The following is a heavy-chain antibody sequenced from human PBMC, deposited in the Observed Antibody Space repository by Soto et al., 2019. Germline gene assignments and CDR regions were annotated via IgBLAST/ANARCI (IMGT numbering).Heavy chain of an antibody. D-gene: IGHD4-17*01. CDR1: GYTFNTYG. V-gene: IGHV1-18*01. CDR3: ARGCIAVTTHLCY. J-gene: IGHJ4*02. Sequence: GASVKVSCKASGYTFNTYGITWVRQAPGQGLEWMGWINPYNGNTKFAQKLQDRVTMTTATSTSTAYMELASLRSDYTAVYYCARGCIAVTTHLCYWGQGTLVTVS. CDR2: INPYNGNT.